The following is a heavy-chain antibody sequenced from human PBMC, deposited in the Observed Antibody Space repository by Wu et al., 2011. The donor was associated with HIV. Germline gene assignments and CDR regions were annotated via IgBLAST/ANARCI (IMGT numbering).Heavy chain of an antibody. Sequence: QVQLVQSGAEVKKPGASVKVSCKASGYTFSTSGVSWVRQAPGQGPEWMGRVIPILGTTNYAQKFQGRVTITADESTSTAYMELSSLRSDDTAVYYCARAYDLWSGSGYYYYMDVWGKGTTVTVSS. D-gene: IGHD3-3*01. CDR2: VIPILGTT. CDR3: ARAYDLWSGSGYYYYMDV. CDR1: GYTFSTSG. V-gene: IGHV1-69*11. J-gene: IGHJ6*03.